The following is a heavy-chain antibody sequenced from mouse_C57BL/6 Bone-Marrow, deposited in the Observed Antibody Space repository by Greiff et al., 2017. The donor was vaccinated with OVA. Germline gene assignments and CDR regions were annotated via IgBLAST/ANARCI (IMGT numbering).Heavy chain of an antibody. CDR2: INPSSGYT. D-gene: IGHD2-5*01. J-gene: IGHJ4*01. Sequence: VMLVESGAELAKPGASVKLSCKASGYTFTSYWMHWVKQRPGQGLEWIGYINPSSGYTKYNQKFKDKATLTADKSSSTAYMQLSSLTYEDSAVYYCGFSNPYYYAMDYWGQGTSVTVSS. CDR3: GFSNPYYYAMDY. CDR1: GYTFTSYW. V-gene: IGHV1-7*01.